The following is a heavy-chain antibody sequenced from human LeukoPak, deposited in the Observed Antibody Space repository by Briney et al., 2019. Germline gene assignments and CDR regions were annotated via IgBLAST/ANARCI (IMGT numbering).Heavy chain of an antibody. V-gene: IGHV3-53*05. CDR2: IYSGGST. CDR1: GFTFSGDY. CDR3: ARDFLYSSSWSSAFDI. D-gene: IGHD6-13*01. Sequence: PGGSLRLSCAASGFTFSGDYMSWVRQAPGKGLEWVSVIYSGGSTYYADSVKGRFTISRDNSKNTLYLQMNSLRAEDTAVYYCARDFLYSSSWSSAFDIWGQGTMVTVSS. J-gene: IGHJ3*02.